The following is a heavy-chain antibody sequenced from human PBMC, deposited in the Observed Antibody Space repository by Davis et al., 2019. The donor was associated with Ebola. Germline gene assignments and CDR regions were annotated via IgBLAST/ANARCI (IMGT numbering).Heavy chain of an antibody. CDR1: GYSFTSYW. CDR2: IYPGDSDT. D-gene: IGHD6-19*01. V-gene: IGHV5-51*01. Sequence: GESLKISCKGSGYSFTSYWIGWVRQMPGKRLDLFGIIYPGDSDTTYSPSFQGQVTISADKSISTAYLQWSSLKASDTAMYYCARPTGYSSGRFDYRGQGTLVTVSS. J-gene: IGHJ4*02. CDR3: ARPTGYSSGRFDY.